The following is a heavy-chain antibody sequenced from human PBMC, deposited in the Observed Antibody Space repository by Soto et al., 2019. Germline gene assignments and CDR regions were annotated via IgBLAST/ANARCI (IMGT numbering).Heavy chain of an antibody. J-gene: IGHJ6*02. CDR3: AKTTPHYYYYGMDV. CDR2: IYYSGST. D-gene: IGHD4-17*01. V-gene: IGHV4-39*01. CDR1: GCFISSSGYY. Sequence: XVTLSLSCTVSGCFISSSGYYWGWIRQPPGKGLEWIGSIYYSGSTYYNPSLKSRVTISVDTSKNQFSLKLSSVTAADTAVYYCAKTTPHYYYYGMDVWGQGTTVTVYS.